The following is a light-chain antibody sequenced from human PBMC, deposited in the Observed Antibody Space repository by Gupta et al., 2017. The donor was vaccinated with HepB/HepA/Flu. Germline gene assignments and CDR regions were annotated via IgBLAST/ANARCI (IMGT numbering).Light chain of an antibody. J-gene: IGLJ1*01. V-gene: IGLV3-25*03. CDR1: ALPKQY. CDR3: QSADSSGYV. Sequence: SYELTQPPSVSVSPGQTARITCSGDALPKQYAYWYQQKPVQAPVLVIYKDSERPSGIPARFSGSSSGTTVTLTISGVQAEDEADYYCQSADSSGYVFGTGTKVTVL. CDR2: KDS.